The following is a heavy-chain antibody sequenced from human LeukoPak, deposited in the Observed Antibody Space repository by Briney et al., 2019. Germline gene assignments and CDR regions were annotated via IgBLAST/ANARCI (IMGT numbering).Heavy chain of an antibody. V-gene: IGHV5-51*01. CDR2: IDPSDSET. CDR3: ARQTAMGRSGDY. Sequence: GESLKISCMASGYSFTSYWIGWVRQMPGKGLEWMGIIDPSDSETRYTPSFQGQVTISVDKSLTTADLQWNSLKGSDTAMYYCARQTAMGRSGDYWGQGTLVTVSS. D-gene: IGHD5-18*01. CDR1: GYSFTSYW. J-gene: IGHJ4*02.